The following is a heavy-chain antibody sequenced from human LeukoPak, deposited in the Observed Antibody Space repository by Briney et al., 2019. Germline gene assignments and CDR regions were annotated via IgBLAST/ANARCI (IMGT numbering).Heavy chain of an antibody. CDR1: GGSISSYY. D-gene: IGHD6-19*01. J-gene: IGHJ5*02. CDR3: ARSYSSGWYWFDP. CDR2: IYYSGST. Sequence: PSETLSLTCTVSGGSISSYYWSWIRQPPGKGLEWIGYIYYSGSTNYNPSLKSRVTISVDTSKNRFSLKLSSVTAADTAVYYCARSYSSGWYWFDPWGQGTLVTVSS. V-gene: IGHV4-59*01.